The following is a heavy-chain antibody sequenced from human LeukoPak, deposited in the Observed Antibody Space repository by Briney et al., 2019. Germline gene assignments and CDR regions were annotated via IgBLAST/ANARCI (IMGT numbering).Heavy chain of an antibody. D-gene: IGHD6-13*01. J-gene: IGHJ6*02. CDR2: IIPIFGTA. Sequence: ASVKVFCKASGGTFSSYAISWVRQAPGQGLEWMGGIIPIFGTANYAQKFQGRVTITADESTSTAYMELSSLRSEDTAVYYCARVDSSSWYSNYYYGMDVWGQGTTVTVSS. V-gene: IGHV1-69*13. CDR3: ARVDSSSWYSNYYYGMDV. CDR1: GGTFSSYA.